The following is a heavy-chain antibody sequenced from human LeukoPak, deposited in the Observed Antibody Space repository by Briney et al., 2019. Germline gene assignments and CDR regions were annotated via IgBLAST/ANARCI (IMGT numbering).Heavy chain of an antibody. CDR3: ARDSFLTGTDYGMDV. CDR1: GGSVSSGSYY. D-gene: IGHD3-9*01. J-gene: IGHJ6*02. Sequence: SETLSLTCTVSGGSVSSGSYYWSWIRQPPGKGLEWIGYIYYSGSTNYNPSLKSRVTISVDTSKNQFSLKLSSVTAADTAVYYCARDSFLTGTDYGMDVWGQGTTVTVSS. CDR2: IYYSGST. V-gene: IGHV4-61*01.